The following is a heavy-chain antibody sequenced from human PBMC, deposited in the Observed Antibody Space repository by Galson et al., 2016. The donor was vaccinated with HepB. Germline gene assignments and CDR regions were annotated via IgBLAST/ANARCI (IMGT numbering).Heavy chain of an antibody. J-gene: IGHJ4*02. V-gene: IGHV1-69*06. CDR2: IIPIFGTA. Sequence: SVKVSCKASGGTFSSYAISWVRQAPGQGLEWMGGIIPIFGTANYAQKFQGRVTITADKSTSTAYMELRSLRSEDTAVYYCARSRDGYNCGYWGQGTLVTVSS. CDR1: GGTFSSYA. D-gene: IGHD5-24*01. CDR3: ARSRDGYNCGY.